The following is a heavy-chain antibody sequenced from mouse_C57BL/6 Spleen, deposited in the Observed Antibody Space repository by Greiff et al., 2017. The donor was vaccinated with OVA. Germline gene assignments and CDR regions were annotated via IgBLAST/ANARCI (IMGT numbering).Heavy chain of an antibody. J-gene: IGHJ2*01. CDR3: ARSWGVTGFDY. CDR1: GYAFSSSW. V-gene: IGHV1-82*01. D-gene: IGHD2-2*01. Sequence: VKLVESGPELVKPGASVKISCKASGYAFSSSWMNWVKQRPGKGLEWIGRIYPGDGDTNYNGKFKGKATLTADKSSSTAYMQLSSLTSEDSAVYFCARSWGVTGFDYWGQGTTLTVSS. CDR2: IYPGDGDT.